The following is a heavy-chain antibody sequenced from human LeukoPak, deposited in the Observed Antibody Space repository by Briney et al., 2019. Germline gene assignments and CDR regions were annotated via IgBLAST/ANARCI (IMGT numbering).Heavy chain of an antibody. CDR3: ARDRNYYGSGSYSDY. V-gene: IGHV3-7*01. Sequence: AGGSLRLSSAASGFTFSSYWMSWVCQAPGKGLEWVANIKQDGSEKYYVDSVKGRFTISRDNAKNSLYLQMNSLRAEDTAVYYCARDRNYYGSGSYSDYWGQGTLVTVSS. J-gene: IGHJ4*02. CDR1: GFTFSSYW. D-gene: IGHD3-10*01. CDR2: IKQDGSEK.